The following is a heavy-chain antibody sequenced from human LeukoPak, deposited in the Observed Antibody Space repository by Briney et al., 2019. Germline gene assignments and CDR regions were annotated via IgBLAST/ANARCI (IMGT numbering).Heavy chain of an antibody. V-gene: IGHV3-7*01. Sequence: GGSLRLSCAASGFTFSSYWMSWVRQAPGKGLEWVANIKQDGSEKYYVDSVKGRFTISRDNAKNSLYLQMNSLRAEDTAVYYCARAPGVVWMVTPGAFDYWGQGTLVTVSS. CDR1: GFTFSSYW. CDR3: ARAPGVVWMVTPGAFDY. D-gene: IGHD4-23*01. CDR2: IKQDGSEK. J-gene: IGHJ4*02.